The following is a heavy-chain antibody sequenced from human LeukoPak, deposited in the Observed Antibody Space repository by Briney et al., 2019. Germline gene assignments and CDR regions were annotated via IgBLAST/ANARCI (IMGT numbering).Heavy chain of an antibody. V-gene: IGHV4-61*02. Sequence: SQTLSLTCTVSGGSISSGSYYWSWIRRPAGKGLEWIGRIYTSGSTNYNPSLKSRVTISVDTSKNQFSLKLSSVTAADTAVYYCAREAVGWDYFDYWGQGTLVTVSS. CDR3: AREAVGWDYFDY. J-gene: IGHJ4*02. D-gene: IGHD2-15*01. CDR1: GGSISSGSYY. CDR2: IYTSGST.